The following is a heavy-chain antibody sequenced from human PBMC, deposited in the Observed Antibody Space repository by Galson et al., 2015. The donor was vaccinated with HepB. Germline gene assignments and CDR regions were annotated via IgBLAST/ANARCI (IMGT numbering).Heavy chain of an antibody. Sequence: SLRLSCAASGFTFSSYWMSWVRQAPGKGLEWVANIKQDGSEKYYVDSVKGRFTISRDNAKNSLYLQMNSLRAEDTAVYYCARESDGDPPAFDYWGQGTLVTVSS. CDR3: ARESDGDPPAFDY. J-gene: IGHJ4*02. CDR2: IKQDGSEK. CDR1: GFTFSSYW. V-gene: IGHV3-7*03. D-gene: IGHD7-27*01.